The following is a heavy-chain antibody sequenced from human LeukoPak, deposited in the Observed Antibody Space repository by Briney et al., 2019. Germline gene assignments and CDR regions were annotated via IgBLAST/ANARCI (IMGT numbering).Heavy chain of an antibody. J-gene: IGHJ5*02. CDR2: INHSGST. CDR3: ARGGPYCSSTNCYMFRWFDP. Sequence: SETLSLTCAVYGGSFSGYYWSWIRQPPGKGLEWIGEINHSGSTNYNPSLKSRVTISVDTSKNQFSLKLSSVTAADTAVYYCARGGPYCSSTNCYMFRWFDPWGQGTLVTVSS. CDR1: GGSFSGYY. D-gene: IGHD2-2*02. V-gene: IGHV4-34*01.